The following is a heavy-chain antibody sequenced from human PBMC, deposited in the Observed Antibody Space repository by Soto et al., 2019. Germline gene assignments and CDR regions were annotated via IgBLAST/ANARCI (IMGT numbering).Heavy chain of an antibody. CDR2: ISPYNGHT. J-gene: IGHJ4*02. CDR3: ARDHPFIVATMSIDC. V-gene: IGHV1-18*01. CDR1: GYTFTNYG. Sequence: QVQLAQSGGEVKKLGASLKVSCKASGYTFTNYGISWVRQAPGQGLEWMGWISPYNGHTNSTQKFQDRMSMTTDTSTATAYMELWSLRTDYTAVYYCARDHPFIVATMSIDCWGQGTLVSVSS. D-gene: IGHD5-12*01.